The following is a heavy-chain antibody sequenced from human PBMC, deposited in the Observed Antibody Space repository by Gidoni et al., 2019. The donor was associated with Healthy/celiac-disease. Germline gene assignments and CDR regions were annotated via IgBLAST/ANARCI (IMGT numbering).Heavy chain of an antibody. CDR3: ARQPTINKDYYFSHMDV. D-gene: IGHD1-26*01. J-gene: IGHJ6*03. CDR1: GSTFTTYW. Sequence: EVQLVQSGAEVKKPGESLKISCQGSGSTFTTYWIAWLRQMPGKGLEWMGSIYPDYSDTRYSPSFKGQVTLSADKSISTAYLQWSSLKASDTAMFYCARQPTINKDYYFSHMDVWGKGTTVTVSS. V-gene: IGHV5-51*01. CDR2: IYPDYSDT.